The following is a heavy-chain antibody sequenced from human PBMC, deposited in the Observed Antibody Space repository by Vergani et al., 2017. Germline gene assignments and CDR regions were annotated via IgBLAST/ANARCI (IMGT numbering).Heavy chain of an antibody. CDR1: GFTFSSYA. CDR2: ISGSGGST. V-gene: IGHV3-23*04. CDR3: AKGIQLWFSRYYYGMDV. J-gene: IGHJ6*02. Sequence: EVQLVESGGGLVQPGGSLRLSCAASGFTFSSYAMSWVRQAPGKGLEWVSAISGSGGSTYYADSVKGRFTISRDNSKNTLYLQMNSLRAEETAVYYCAKGIQLWFSRYYYGMDVWGQGTTVTVSS. D-gene: IGHD5-18*01.